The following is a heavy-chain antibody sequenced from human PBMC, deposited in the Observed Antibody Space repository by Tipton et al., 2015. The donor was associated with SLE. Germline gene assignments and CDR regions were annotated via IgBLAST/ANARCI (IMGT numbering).Heavy chain of an antibody. J-gene: IGHJ4*02. V-gene: IGHV1-8*02. D-gene: IGHD2-8*01. CDR2: ISASNGNT. CDR1: GYTFTGYG. CDR3: ARCGLYGLFDY. Sequence: VQLVQSGAEVKKPGASVKVSCKASGYTFTGYGISWVRQAPGQGLEWMGWISASNGNTGYAQKFQCMVTMTRNTSISTAFMEISSLRSEYTALYYCARCGLYGLFDYLGQGTLVTVSS.